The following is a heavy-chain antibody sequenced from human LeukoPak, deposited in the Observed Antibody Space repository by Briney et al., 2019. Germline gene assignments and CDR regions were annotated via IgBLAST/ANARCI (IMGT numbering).Heavy chain of an antibody. D-gene: IGHD6-13*01. Sequence: GGSLRLSCAASGFTFSSYAMSWVRQAPGKGLEWVSDISGGGATTFYADSVKGRFTISRDNSKNTVFLQMNSLRAEDTAVYYCASDRDSSTWSFYWGQGTLVTVSS. CDR1: GFTFSSYA. CDR2: ISGGGATT. CDR3: ASDRDSSTWSFY. J-gene: IGHJ4*02. V-gene: IGHV3-23*01.